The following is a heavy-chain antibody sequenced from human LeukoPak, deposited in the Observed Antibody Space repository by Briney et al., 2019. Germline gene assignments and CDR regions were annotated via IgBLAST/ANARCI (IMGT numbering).Heavy chain of an antibody. D-gene: IGHD5-24*01. J-gene: IGHJ4*02. V-gene: IGHV3-7*01. CDR2: IKQDESEK. Sequence: GGSLRLSCAASGFTLRTYWMSWVRQAPGKGLEWVANIKQDESEKYYVDSVRGRFTISRDNAKNSLYLQMNSLRGEDTAVYYCARPRWLQFGPHDSWGQGTLVTVSS. CDR3: ARPRWLQFGPHDS. CDR1: GFTLRTYW.